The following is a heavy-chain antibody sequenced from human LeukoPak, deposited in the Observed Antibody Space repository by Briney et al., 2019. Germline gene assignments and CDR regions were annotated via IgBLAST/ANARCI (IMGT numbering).Heavy chain of an antibody. D-gene: IGHD6-13*01. V-gene: IGHV1-69*01. CDR3: ARVTGGSSWPQPNWYFDL. J-gene: IGHJ2*01. Sequence: SVRVSCKASGGTFSSYAISWVRQAPGQGLEWMGGIIPIFGTANYAQKFQGRVTITADGSTSTAYMELSSLRSEDTAVYYCARVTGGSSWPQPNWYFDLWGRGTLVTVSS. CDR1: GGTFSSYA. CDR2: IIPIFGTA.